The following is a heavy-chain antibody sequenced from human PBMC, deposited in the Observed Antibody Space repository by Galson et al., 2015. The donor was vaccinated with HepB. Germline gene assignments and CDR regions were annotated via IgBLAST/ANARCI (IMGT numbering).Heavy chain of an antibody. J-gene: IGHJ6*03. CDR1: GYTFTRYG. CDR2: ISAYNGKI. Sequence: SVKVSCKASGYTFTRYGISWVRQAPGQGLEWMGWISAYNGKINYAEKFQGRVTMTTDTSPGTAYMELRSRRSDDPAVYYCAIDGFPEWAGLEYLWYYMGVWGKGTTVTVS. CDR3: AIDGFPEWAGLEYLWYYMGV. D-gene: IGHD2-8*02. V-gene: IGHV1-18*01.